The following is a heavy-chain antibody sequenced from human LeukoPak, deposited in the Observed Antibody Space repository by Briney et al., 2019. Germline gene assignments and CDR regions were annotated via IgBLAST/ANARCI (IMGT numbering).Heavy chain of an antibody. V-gene: IGHV3-23*01. J-gene: IGHJ4*02. CDR3: ATIRTYYYDSSGPFDY. CDR2: ISGSGGST. D-gene: IGHD3-22*01. Sequence: PGGSLRLSCAASGFTFSSYAMSWVRQAPGKGPEWVSAISGSGGSTYYADSVKGRFTISRDNSKNTLYLQMNSLRAEDTAVYYCATIRTYYYDSSGPFDYWGQGTLVTVSS. CDR1: GFTFSSYA.